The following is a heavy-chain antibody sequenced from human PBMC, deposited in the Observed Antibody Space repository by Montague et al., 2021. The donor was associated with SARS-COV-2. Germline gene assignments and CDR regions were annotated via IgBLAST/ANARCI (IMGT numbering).Heavy chain of an antibody. CDR2: ISYDGSIQ. Sequence: SLRLSCAASGFTFNNFGMHWVRQAPGQGLEWVAGISYDGSIQYYADSVKGRFTISRDNSKNTLYLQMNSLRAEDTAVYYCARDLGTDYGMDVWGQGTTVTVSS. J-gene: IGHJ6*02. CDR1: GFTFNNFG. CDR3: ARDLGTDYGMDV. V-gene: IGHV3-30*03.